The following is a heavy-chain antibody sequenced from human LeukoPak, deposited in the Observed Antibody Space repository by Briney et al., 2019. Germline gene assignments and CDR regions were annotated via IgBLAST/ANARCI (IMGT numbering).Heavy chain of an antibody. CDR1: GFFFSNYD. V-gene: IGHV3-23*01. Sequence: PGGSLRLSCVASGFFFSNYDMNWVRQAPGKGLEWVSGLNSSGGSTFYADSVKGRFTISRDNSKNTVYLQMNSLRGEDTAIYYCARGVTVITDFWGQGTLVTVSS. CDR2: LNSSGGST. D-gene: IGHD4-17*01. CDR3: ARGVTVITDF. J-gene: IGHJ4*02.